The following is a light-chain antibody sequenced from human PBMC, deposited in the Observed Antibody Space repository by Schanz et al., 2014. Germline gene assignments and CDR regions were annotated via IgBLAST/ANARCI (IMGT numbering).Light chain of an antibody. CDR1: QTVSND. CDR3: QQYYDWPRT. V-gene: IGKV3-15*01. J-gene: IGKJ2*01. CDR2: GPS. Sequence: EIVMTQSPATLSVSPGERATLSCRASQTVSNDLAWYQQKPGQAPRLLIYGPSTRVTGIPARFSASGSGTEFTLTISSLQSEDFAVYFCQQYYDWPRTFGQGTKLEI.